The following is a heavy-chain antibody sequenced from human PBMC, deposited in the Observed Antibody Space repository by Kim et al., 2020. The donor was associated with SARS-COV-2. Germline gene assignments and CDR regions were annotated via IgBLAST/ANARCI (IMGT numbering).Heavy chain of an antibody. Sequence: SETLSLTCTVSGGSTSSGGYYWSWIRQHPGKGLEWIGYIYYSGSTYYNPSLKSRVTISVDTSKNQFSLKLSSVTAADTAVYYCARASRGAYTIFGVINWFDPWGQGTLVTVSS. J-gene: IGHJ5*02. CDR3: ARASRGAYTIFGVINWFDP. V-gene: IGHV4-31*03. D-gene: IGHD3-3*01. CDR1: GGSTSSGGYY. CDR2: IYYSGST.